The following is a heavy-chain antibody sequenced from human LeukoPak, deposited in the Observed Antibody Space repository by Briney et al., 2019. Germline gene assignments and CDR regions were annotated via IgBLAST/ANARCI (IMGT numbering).Heavy chain of an antibody. Sequence: SVKVSCKASGGTFSSYAISWVRQAPGQGLEWMGRIIPILGMANYAQKFQGRVTITADKSTSTAYMELSSLRSEDTAVYYCARSGSEMDAGNNQSHAAQNYNWFDPWGQGTLVTVSS. CDR2: IIPILGMA. CDR1: GGTFSSYA. CDR3: ARSGSEMDAGNNQSHAAQNYNWFDP. J-gene: IGHJ5*02. V-gene: IGHV1-69*04. D-gene: IGHD1-26*01.